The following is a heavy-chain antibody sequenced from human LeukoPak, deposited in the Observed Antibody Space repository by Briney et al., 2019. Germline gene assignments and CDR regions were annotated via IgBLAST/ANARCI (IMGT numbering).Heavy chain of an antibody. D-gene: IGHD6-13*01. CDR3: ARDPGRAAAGMGYYYYYYMDV. V-gene: IGHV1-46*01. Sequence: ASVKVSCKASGYTFTGYYMHWVRQAPGQGLEWMGIINPSGGSTSYAQKFQGRVTMTRDTSTSTVYMELSSLRSEDTAVYYCARDPGRAAAGMGYYYYYYMDVWGKGTTVTVSS. J-gene: IGHJ6*03. CDR1: GYTFTGYY. CDR2: INPSGGST.